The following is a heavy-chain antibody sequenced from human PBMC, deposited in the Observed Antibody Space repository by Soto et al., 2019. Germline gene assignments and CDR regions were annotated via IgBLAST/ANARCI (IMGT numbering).Heavy chain of an antibody. CDR2: VSAYNGNT. Sequence: QVQLVQSGAEVEKPGASVKVSCKASGYTFTSYGISWVRQAPGQGLEWMGWVSAYNGNTDHAPQLQGRVTMTTDTSTNTSYMELRSLTPDDTAVYYCARRGATSWTTDYWGQGTLVTVSS. CDR1: GYTFTSYG. V-gene: IGHV1-18*01. CDR3: ARRGATSWTTDY. J-gene: IGHJ4*02. D-gene: IGHD2-2*01.